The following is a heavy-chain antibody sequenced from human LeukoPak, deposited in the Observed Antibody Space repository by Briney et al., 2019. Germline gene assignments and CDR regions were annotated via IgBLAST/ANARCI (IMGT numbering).Heavy chain of an antibody. J-gene: IGHJ6*03. CDR1: GGTFSSYA. D-gene: IGHD2-15*01. Sequence: GASVKVSCKASGGTFSSYAISWVRQAPGQGLKWMGGFIPIFGTANYAQTFQGRVTITADESTSTAYMELSSLRSEDSAVYYCARGCSGGSCYSFIDYYYYMDVWGKGTTVTVSS. CDR2: FIPIFGTA. V-gene: IGHV1-69*13. CDR3: ARGCSGGSCYSFIDYYYYMDV.